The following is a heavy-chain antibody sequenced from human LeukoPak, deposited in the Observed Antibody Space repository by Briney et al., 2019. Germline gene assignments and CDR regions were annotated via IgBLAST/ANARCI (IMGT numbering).Heavy chain of an antibody. CDR2: ISGSGSST. V-gene: IGHV3-23*01. CDR1: EFTFSSKA. J-gene: IGHJ5*02. Sequence: PGGSLRLSHAAPEFTFSSKAMSSVRQDPRKRLEWVSGISGSGSSTYYADSVKGRFTISRDNSKNTLYLQMNSLRAEDTAVYYCARDAPFNYGGNSAWFDPWGQGTLVTVSS. D-gene: IGHD4-23*01. CDR3: ARDAPFNYGGNSAWFDP.